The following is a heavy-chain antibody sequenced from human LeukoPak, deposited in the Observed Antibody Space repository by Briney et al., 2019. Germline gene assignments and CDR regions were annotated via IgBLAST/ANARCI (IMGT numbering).Heavy chain of an antibody. D-gene: IGHD3-10*01. CDR1: GFTFSSYA. CDR3: AKDSPEYGSGSYYH. J-gene: IGHJ4*02. Sequence: GGSLRLSCAASGFTFSSYAMHWVRQAPGKGLEWVSAISNGGDSTYYADSVKGRFTISRDNSKNTLYLQMNSLRAEDTAIYYCAKDSPEYGSGSYYHWGQGTLITVSS. V-gene: IGHV3-23*01. CDR2: ISNGGDST.